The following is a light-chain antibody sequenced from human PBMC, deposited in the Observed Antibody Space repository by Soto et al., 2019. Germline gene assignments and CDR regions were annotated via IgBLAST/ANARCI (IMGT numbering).Light chain of an antibody. Sequence: DIQMTQSPSSLTASVGDIVTSTCRASQRISNYLAWYQQKPGKVPKLLIYAASTLESGAPSRFSGSGSGTYFTLSIISLQPEDVATYYCQKYNSAPFTFGPGTKVYIK. CDR3: QKYNSAPFT. CDR1: QRISNY. CDR2: AAS. J-gene: IGKJ3*01. V-gene: IGKV1-27*01.